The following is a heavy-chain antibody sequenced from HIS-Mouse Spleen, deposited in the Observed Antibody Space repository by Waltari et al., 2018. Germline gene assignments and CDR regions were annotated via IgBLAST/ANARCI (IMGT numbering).Heavy chain of an antibody. J-gene: IGHJ3*02. CDR1: GGTFSSYA. Sequence: QVQLVQSGAEVKKPGSSVKVSCKASGGTFSSYAISWVRQAPGQGLEWMGGILPIFGTANYAQTFQGRVTITADDSTSTAYMELSSLRSEDTAVYYCARDGRSYPRIVAFDIWGQGTMVTVSS. D-gene: IGHD1-26*01. CDR3: ARDGRSYPRIVAFDI. CDR2: ILPIFGTA. V-gene: IGHV1-69*01.